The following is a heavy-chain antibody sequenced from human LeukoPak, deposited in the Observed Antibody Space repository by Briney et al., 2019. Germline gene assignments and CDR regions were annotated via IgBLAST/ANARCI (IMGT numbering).Heavy chain of an antibody. V-gene: IGHV4-34*01. Sequence: SETLSLTCAVYGGSFSGYYWSWIRQPPGKGLEWIGEINHSGSTNYNPSLKSRVTISVDTSKNQFSLKLSSVTAADTAVYYCAREGGLGSGWYLGYWGQGTLVTVSS. CDR1: GGSFSGYY. CDR3: AREGGLGSGWYLGY. D-gene: IGHD6-19*01. J-gene: IGHJ4*02. CDR2: INHSGST.